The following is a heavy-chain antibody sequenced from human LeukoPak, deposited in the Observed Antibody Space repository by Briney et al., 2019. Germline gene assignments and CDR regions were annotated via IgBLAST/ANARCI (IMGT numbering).Heavy chain of an antibody. Sequence: GASVKVSCKASGYTFTGYYMHWVRQAPGQGLEWMGWMNPNSGNTGYAQKFQGRVTITRNTSISTAYMELSSLRSEDTAVYYCARVGMDCSSTSCYGDFDYWGQGTLVTVSS. D-gene: IGHD2-2*01. CDR1: GYTFTGYY. CDR2: MNPNSGNT. J-gene: IGHJ4*02. CDR3: ARVGMDCSSTSCYGDFDY. V-gene: IGHV1-8*03.